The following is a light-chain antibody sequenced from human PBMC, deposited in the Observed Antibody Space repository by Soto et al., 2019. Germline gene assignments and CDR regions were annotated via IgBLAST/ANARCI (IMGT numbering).Light chain of an antibody. V-gene: IGKV3-20*01. J-gene: IGKJ5*01. CDR2: GAS. CDR1: QSVSSSY. CDR3: QQYGSSPPIT. Sequence: EIVLTQSPATLSLSPGERATLSCRDSQSVSSSYLAWYQQKPGQPPRLLIYGASSRATVIPDRFSGSGSGTDFTLTIIRLEPEDFAVYYCQQYGSSPPITFGQGTRLEIK.